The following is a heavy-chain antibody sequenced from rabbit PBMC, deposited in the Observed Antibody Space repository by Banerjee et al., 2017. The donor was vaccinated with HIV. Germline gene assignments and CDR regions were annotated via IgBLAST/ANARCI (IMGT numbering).Heavy chain of an antibody. D-gene: IGHD6-1*01. CDR2: IYPHGGSA. V-gene: IGHV1S40*01. J-gene: IGHJ4*01. CDR3: ARGYVGYACNL. Sequence: ISWVRQAPGKGLEWIAYIYPHGGSADYASWVNGRFTISKTSSTTVTLQMTSLTASDTASYFCARGYVGYACNLWGQGTLVTVS.